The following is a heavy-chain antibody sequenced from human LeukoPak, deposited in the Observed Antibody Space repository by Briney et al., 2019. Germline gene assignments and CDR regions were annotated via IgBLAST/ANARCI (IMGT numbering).Heavy chain of an antibody. Sequence: SVKVSCKASGYTFTSYYMHWVRQAPGQGLEWMGGIIPIFGTANYAQKFQGRVTITADESTSTAYMEPSSLRSEDTAVYYCASLAGSMYNWFDPWGQGTLVTVSS. CDR1: GYTFTSYY. CDR2: IIPIFGTA. V-gene: IGHV1-69*13. CDR3: ASLAGSMYNWFDP. D-gene: IGHD2/OR15-2a*01. J-gene: IGHJ5*02.